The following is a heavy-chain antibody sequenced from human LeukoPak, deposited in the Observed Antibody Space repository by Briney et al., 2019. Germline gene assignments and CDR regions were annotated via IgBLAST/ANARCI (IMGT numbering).Heavy chain of an antibody. CDR1: GYTFTGYY. Sequence: GASVKVSCKASGYTFTGYYMHWVRQAPGQGLEWMGWINPNSGGTNYAQKFQGRVTMTGDTSISTAYMELSRLRSDDTAVYYCASKRGYGDYGVSPFDYWGQGTLVTVSS. J-gene: IGHJ4*02. CDR2: INPNSGGT. D-gene: IGHD4-17*01. CDR3: ASKRGYGDYGVSPFDY. V-gene: IGHV1-2*02.